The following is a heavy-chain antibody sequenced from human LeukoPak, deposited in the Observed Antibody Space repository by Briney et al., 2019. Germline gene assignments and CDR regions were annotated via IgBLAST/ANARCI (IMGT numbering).Heavy chain of an antibody. CDR1: GGTSSSYA. J-gene: IGHJ3*02. V-gene: IGHV1-69*06. CDR3: ARDTSYYYGSADAFDI. Sequence: SVKVSCKASGGTSSSYAISWVRQAPGQGLEWMGGIIPIFGTANYAQKFQGRVTITADKSTSTAYMELSSLRSEDTAVYYCARDTSYYYGSADAFDIWGQGTMVTVSS. D-gene: IGHD3-10*01. CDR2: IIPIFGTA.